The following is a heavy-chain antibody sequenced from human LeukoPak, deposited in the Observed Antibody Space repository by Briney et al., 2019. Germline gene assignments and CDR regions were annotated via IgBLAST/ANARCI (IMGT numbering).Heavy chain of an antibody. J-gene: IGHJ6*02. CDR2: IYYSGST. Sequence: SETLSLTCTVSGGSISSSSTYYWGWIRQPPGKGLEWIGSIYYSGSTYYNPSLKSRVTISVDTSKNQFSLKLSSVTAADTAVYYCASYASSGWYSGSYYYYGMDVWGQGTTVTVSS. V-gene: IGHV4-39*07. CDR1: GGSISSSSTYY. CDR3: ASYASSGWYSGSYYYYGMDV. D-gene: IGHD6-19*01.